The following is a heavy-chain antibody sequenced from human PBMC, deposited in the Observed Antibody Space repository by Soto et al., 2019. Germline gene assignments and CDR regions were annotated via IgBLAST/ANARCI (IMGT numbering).Heavy chain of an antibody. CDR3: ARHVPAAGYYFGMDV. Sequence: QVQLVQSGAEVKKPGSSVKVSCKASGGTFSSYAISWVRQAPGPGLEWMGGIIPIFGTANYAQKFQGRGTITAAESTRTAYMELRGLRSEDTAVYYCARHVPAAGYYFGMDVWGQGTTVSVSS. V-gene: IGHV1-69*12. D-gene: IGHD2-2*01. CDR1: GGTFSSYA. CDR2: IIPIFGTA. J-gene: IGHJ6*02.